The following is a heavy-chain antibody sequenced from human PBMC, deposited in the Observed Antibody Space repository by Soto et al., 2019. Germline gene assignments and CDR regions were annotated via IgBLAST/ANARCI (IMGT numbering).Heavy chain of an antibody. J-gene: IGHJ3*02. CDR2: MNPNSGNT. CDR1: GFTFTGYS. D-gene: IGHD4-17*01. CDR3: ARAPSDYYWGGAFDI. V-gene: IGHV1-8*02. Sequence: PGGSLRLSCAASGFTFTGYSMNWVRQATGQGLEWMGWMNPNSGNTGYAQKFQGRVTMTRNTSISTAYMELSSLRSEDTAVYYCARAPSDYYWGGAFDIWGQGTMVTVSS.